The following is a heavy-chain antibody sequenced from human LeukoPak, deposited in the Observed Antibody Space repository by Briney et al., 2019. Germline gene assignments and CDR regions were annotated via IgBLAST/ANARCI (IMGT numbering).Heavy chain of an antibody. J-gene: IGHJ4*02. CDR1: GFTFSSYS. CDR3: ARDPTTVTTSDGDFDY. Sequence: GGSLRLSCAASGFTFSSYSMNWVRQAPGKGLEWVSSISSSSSYIYYADSVKGRFTISRDNAKNTLYLQMNSLRAEDTAVYYCARDPTTVTTSDGDFDYWGQGTLVTVSS. D-gene: IGHD4-17*01. V-gene: IGHV3-21*01. CDR2: ISSSSSYI.